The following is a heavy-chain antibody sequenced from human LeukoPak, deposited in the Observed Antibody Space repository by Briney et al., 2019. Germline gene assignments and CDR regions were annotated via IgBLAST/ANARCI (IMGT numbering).Heavy chain of an antibody. CDR2: IYYSGST. CDR3: ARAGEDYGDYVFDY. J-gene: IGHJ4*02. CDR1: GGSISSYY. Sequence: PSETLSLTCTVSGGSISSYYWSWIRQPPGKGLEWIGYIYYSGSTNYNPSLKSRATISVDTSKNQFSLNLSSVTAADTAVYYCARAGEDYGDYVFDYWGQGTLVTVSS. D-gene: IGHD4-17*01. V-gene: IGHV4-59*01.